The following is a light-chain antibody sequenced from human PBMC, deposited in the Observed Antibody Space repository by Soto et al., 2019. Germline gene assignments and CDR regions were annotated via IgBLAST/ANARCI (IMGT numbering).Light chain of an antibody. V-gene: IGKV1-12*01. CDR3: QQADSFPLT. CDR1: QDISSY. J-gene: IGKJ4*01. Sequence: DIQMTQSPSSVSASVGDRVTITCRASQDISSYLAWYQHTPGKAPNLLIYDASILQSGVPSRFSGSGSGTDFTLTISNLQPEDFATYYCQQADSFPLTLGGGTKVEIK. CDR2: DAS.